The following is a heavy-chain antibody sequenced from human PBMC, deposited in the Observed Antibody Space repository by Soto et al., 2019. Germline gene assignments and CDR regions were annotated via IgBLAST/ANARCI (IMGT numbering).Heavy chain of an antibody. D-gene: IGHD1-26*01. CDR3: ARGAVGATIYFDY. Sequence: QVQLQESGPGLVKPSQTLSLTCTVSGGSISSGGYFWSWIRQHPGKGLKWIGYIYYSGNTFYNPSLKTRVSISVDTSKNQFSLKLSSVTAADTAVYYCARGAVGATIYFDYWGQGTLVTVSS. V-gene: IGHV4-31*03. CDR2: IYYSGNT. CDR1: GGSISSGGYF. J-gene: IGHJ4*02.